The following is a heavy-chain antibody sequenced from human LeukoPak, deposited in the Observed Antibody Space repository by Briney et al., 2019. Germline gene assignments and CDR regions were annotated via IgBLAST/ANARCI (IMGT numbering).Heavy chain of an antibody. CDR3: AKSGASPLYHMDV. Sequence: GGSLRLSCAASGFTFSSYAMTWVRQAPGKGLEWVSSISSSGGSTYYADSVRGRFTISRDESKNTLYLQMSSLRVDDTAIYYCAKSGASPLYHMDVWGKGATVTVSS. CDR1: GFTFSSYA. CDR2: ISSSGGST. D-gene: IGHD1-26*01. J-gene: IGHJ6*03. V-gene: IGHV3-23*01.